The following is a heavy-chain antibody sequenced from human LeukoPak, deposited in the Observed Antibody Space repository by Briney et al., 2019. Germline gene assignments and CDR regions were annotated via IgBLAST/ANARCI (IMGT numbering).Heavy chain of an antibody. V-gene: IGHV3-74*01. CDR1: GFTFSSYW. D-gene: IGHD1-26*01. J-gene: IGHJ3*02. CDR3: ARDRSQWELPGAFDI. CDR2: INSDGSST. Sequence: GGSLRLSCAASGFTFSSYWMHWVRQAPGKGLVWVSRINSDGSSTSYADSVKGRFTISRDNAKNSLYLQMNSLRAEDTAVYYCARDRSQWELPGAFDIWGQGTMVTVSS.